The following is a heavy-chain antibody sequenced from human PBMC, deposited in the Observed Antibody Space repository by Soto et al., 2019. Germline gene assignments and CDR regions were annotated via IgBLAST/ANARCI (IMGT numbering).Heavy chain of an antibody. V-gene: IGHV3-30*18. J-gene: IGHJ6*03. CDR3: TKDLWFGNDYYHYSYMDV. CDR1: GFTFSSYG. D-gene: IGHD3-10*01. CDR2: ISYDGSNE. Sequence: PGGSLRLSCAASGFTFSSYGMHWVRQAPGKGLEWVALISYDGSNEYCADSVKGRFTISRDNSKNTLYLQMNSLRAEDTAMYYCTKDLWFGNDYYHYSYMDVWGKGTTVTVSS.